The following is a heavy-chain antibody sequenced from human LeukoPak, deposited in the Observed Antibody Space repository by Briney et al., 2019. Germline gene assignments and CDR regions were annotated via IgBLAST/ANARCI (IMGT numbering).Heavy chain of an antibody. CDR1: GDSVSSNSVT. V-gene: IGHV6-1*01. CDR2: TYYRSTWYN. Sequence: QTLSLTCAIYGDSVSSNSVTWNWIRQSPSRGLEWLGRTYYRSTWYNDYAVSVRGRITVNPDTSKNQFSLHLNSVTPEDTAVYYCARRLTQYDCFDPWGQGILVTVSS. D-gene: IGHD2-2*01. CDR3: ARRLTQYDCFDP. J-gene: IGHJ5*02.